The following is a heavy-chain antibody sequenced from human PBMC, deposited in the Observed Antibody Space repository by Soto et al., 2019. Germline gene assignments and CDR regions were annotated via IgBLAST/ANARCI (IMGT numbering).Heavy chain of an antibody. CDR3: ARDGDTVTTNPLGWYYYYGMDV. Sequence: QVQLVQSGAEVKKPGSSVKVSCKASGGTFSSYAISWVRQAPGQGLEWMGGIIPIFGTANYAQKFQGRVTITADESTRTAYMELSSLRSEDTAVYYCARDGDTVTTNPLGWYYYYGMDVWGQGTTVTVSS. CDR2: IIPIFGTA. CDR1: GGTFSSYA. V-gene: IGHV1-69*01. D-gene: IGHD4-4*01. J-gene: IGHJ6*02.